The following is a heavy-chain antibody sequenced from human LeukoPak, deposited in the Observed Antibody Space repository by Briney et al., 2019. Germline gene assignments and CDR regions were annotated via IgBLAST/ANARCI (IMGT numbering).Heavy chain of an antibody. D-gene: IGHD1-26*01. Sequence: PSETLSLTCTVSGVSISTNNYNWGWIRQPPGKGPEWIGSIYHSGNTYNPSLKSRLTISVDTSKNHFSLKLSSVTAADTAVYYCARRGNGWSRRATSYYYSMDVWGRGTTVTVSS. CDR2: IYHSGNT. J-gene: IGHJ6*02. CDR3: ARRGNGWSRRATSYYYSMDV. V-gene: IGHV4-39*02. CDR1: GVSISTNNYN.